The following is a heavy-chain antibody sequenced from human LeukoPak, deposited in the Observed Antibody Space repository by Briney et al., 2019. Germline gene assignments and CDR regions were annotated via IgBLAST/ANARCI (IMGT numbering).Heavy chain of an antibody. D-gene: IGHD3-10*01. V-gene: IGHV1-18*01. CDR3: ARERGITMVRGVMFYYGMDV. CDR1: GYTFTSYG. Sequence: ASVKVSCKASGYTFTSYGISWVRQAPGQGLEWMGWISAYNGNTNYAQKLQGRVTMTTDTSTSTAYMELRSLRSDDTAVYYCARERGITMVRGVMFYYGMDVWGQGTTVTVPS. J-gene: IGHJ6*02. CDR2: ISAYNGNT.